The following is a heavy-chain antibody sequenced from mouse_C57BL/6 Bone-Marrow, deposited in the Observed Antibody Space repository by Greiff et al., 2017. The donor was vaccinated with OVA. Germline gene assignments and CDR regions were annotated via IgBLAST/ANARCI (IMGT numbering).Heavy chain of an antibody. V-gene: IGHV1-54*01. CDR2: FNPGSGGT. CDR3: ARGDYDDFDY. CDR1: GYAFTNYL. J-gene: IGHJ2*01. D-gene: IGHD2-4*01. Sequence: VQLQESGAELVRPGTSVKVSCKASGYAFTNYLIEWVKQRPGQGLEGIGVFNPGSGGTNYNEKFKGKATLTADKSSSTAYMQLSSLTSEDSAVYFCARGDYDDFDYWGKGTTLTVSS.